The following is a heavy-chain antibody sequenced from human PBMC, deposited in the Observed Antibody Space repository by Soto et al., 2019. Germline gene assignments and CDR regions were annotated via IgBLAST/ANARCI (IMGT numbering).Heavy chain of an antibody. CDR3: AREGDAGNCDY. D-gene: IGHD2-21*02. Sequence: QVQLVESGGGVVQPGRSLRLSCAASGFTFSRHSMHWVRQAPGKGLEWVTVISYTGSHKYYVDSVKGRFTISRDNAKNTLFLQVTSLRAEDTAVYYCAREGDAGNCDYWGQGTLVTVSP. V-gene: IGHV3-30-3*01. CDR2: ISYTGSHK. CDR1: GFTFSRHS. J-gene: IGHJ4*02.